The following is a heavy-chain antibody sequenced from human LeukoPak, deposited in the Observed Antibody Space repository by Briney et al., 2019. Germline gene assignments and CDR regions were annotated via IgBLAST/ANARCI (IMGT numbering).Heavy chain of an antibody. CDR1: GFTFSTYF. V-gene: IGHV3-30-3*01. Sequence: GRSLRLSCAASGFTFSTYFMHWVRQAPGKGLEWVAVIASDGSHTFYVESVKGRFTICRDNSKNTLYLQMNSLRAEDTAVYFCARERQDTIVHSGAFDIWGQGTMVTVSS. CDR3: ARERQDTIVHSGAFDI. CDR2: IASDGSHT. D-gene: IGHD3-10*01. J-gene: IGHJ3*02.